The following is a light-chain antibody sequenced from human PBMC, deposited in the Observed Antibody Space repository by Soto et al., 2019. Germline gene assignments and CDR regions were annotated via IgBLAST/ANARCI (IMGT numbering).Light chain of an antibody. CDR1: QSVSSN. V-gene: IGKV3-15*01. J-gene: IGKJ1*01. CDR2: RAS. Sequence: EIVMTQSPATLSVSPGERATLSCRASQSVSSNLAWYQQKPGQAPRLLSYRASTRATGIPARFSGSGSGTEFTLTISSLQSEDFAVYNCQQYNNWPRTFGQGTKVEIK. CDR3: QQYNNWPRT.